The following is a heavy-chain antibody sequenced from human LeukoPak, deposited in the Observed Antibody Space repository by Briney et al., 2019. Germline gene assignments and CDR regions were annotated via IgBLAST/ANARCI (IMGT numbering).Heavy chain of an antibody. CDR3: ARDHRYAFDN. CDR2: IGISSGNT. D-gene: IGHD5-12*01. V-gene: IGHV3-48*01. Sequence: GGSLRLSCAASGFNFIDYSMNWVRQAPGKGLEWISYIGISSGNTKYADSVKGRFTISRDKARNSLYLKMNSLRVEDTAVYYCARDHRYAFDNWGRGTLVTVSS. J-gene: IGHJ4*01. CDR1: GFNFIDYS.